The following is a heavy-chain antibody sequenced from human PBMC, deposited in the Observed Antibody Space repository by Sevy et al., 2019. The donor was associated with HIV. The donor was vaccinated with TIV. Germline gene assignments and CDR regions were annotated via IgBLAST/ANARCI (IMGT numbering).Heavy chain of an antibody. CDR3: ARSGRDTAMDLLMDV. J-gene: IGHJ6*02. V-gene: IGHV1-18*01. CDR2: ISAYNGNT. Sequence: GSVKVSCKASGYTFTSYGISWVRQAPGQGLEWMGWISAYNGNTNYAQKLQGRVTMTTDTSTSTAYMELRSLRSDDTAVYYCARSGRDTAMDLLMDVWGQGTTVTVSS. CDR1: GYTFTSYG. D-gene: IGHD5-18*01.